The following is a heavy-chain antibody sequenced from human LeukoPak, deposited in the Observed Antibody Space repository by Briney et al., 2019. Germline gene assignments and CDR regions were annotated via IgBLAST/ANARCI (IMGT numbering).Heavy chain of an antibody. D-gene: IGHD3-22*01. Sequence: GASVKVSCKASGYTFTSYDINWVRQATGQGLEWVGWMNPNSGNTGYAQKFQGRVTMTRNTSISTAYMELSSLRSEDTAVYYCARGNYYDSSGDAFDIWGQGTMVTVSS. CDR3: ARGNYYDSSGDAFDI. CDR2: MNPNSGNT. J-gene: IGHJ3*02. CDR1: GYTFTSYD. V-gene: IGHV1-8*01.